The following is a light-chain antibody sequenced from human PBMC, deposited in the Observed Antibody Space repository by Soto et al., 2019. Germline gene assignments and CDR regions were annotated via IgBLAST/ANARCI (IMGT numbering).Light chain of an antibody. J-gene: IGKJ3*01. CDR2: AAS. CDR3: HKYDSAPFA. V-gene: IGKV1-27*01. Sequence: DIQVTQSPSSLSASVGDRVTITCRASQDIGDYLAWYQQEPGKVPKFLIYAASTLHSGVPSRFSGSGSGTDFTLTISSLQPEDVASYYCHKYDSAPFAFGPGTTVDIK. CDR1: QDIGDY.